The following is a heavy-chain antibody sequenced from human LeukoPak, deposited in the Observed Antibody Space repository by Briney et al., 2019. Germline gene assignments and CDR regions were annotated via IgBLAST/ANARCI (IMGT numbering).Heavy chain of an antibody. V-gene: IGHV3-7*01. CDR1: GFTFSRYW. Sequence: SGGSLRLSCAASGFTFSRYWLSWVRQAPGRGLEWVANIKQDGSEKYYVDSVKGRFTISRDNAKNSLYLQMNSLRAEDTAVYYCATEMATRQYYAMDVWGQGTTVTVSS. D-gene: IGHD5-24*01. CDR3: ATEMATRQYYAMDV. J-gene: IGHJ6*02. CDR2: IKQDGSEK.